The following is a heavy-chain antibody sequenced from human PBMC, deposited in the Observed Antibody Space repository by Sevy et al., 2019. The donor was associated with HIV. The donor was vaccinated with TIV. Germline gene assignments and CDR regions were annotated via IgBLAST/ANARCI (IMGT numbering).Heavy chain of an antibody. CDR2: ISDGGGST. D-gene: IGHD3-3*01. Sequence: GGSLRLSCAASGFTFSSYAMSWVRQAPGKGLEWVSSISDGGGSTCYSDSVKGRFTISRDKSKNTLYLQMNSLRAGDTAVYYCAQSPYFDFWSGHYTRGANIDYWGQGTLVTVSS. V-gene: IGHV3-23*01. CDR3: AQSPYFDFWSGHYTRGANIDY. CDR1: GFTFSSYA. J-gene: IGHJ4*02.